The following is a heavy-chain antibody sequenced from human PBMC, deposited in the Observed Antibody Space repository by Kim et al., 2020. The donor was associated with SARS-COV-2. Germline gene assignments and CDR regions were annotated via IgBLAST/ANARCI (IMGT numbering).Heavy chain of an antibody. J-gene: IGHJ4*02. D-gene: IGHD6-19*01. CDR3: ARVAYGSGWFFDY. CDR2: IYYSGST. Sequence: SETLSLTCTVSGGSISSYYWSWIRQPPGKGLEWIGYIYYSGSTNYNPTLKSRVTISVDTSKNQFSLKLSSVTAADTAVYYCARVAYGSGWFFDYWGQGTLVTVSS. CDR1: GGSISSYY. V-gene: IGHV4-59*13.